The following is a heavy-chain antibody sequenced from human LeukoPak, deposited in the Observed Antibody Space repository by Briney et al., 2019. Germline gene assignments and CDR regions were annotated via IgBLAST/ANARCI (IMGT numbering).Heavy chain of an antibody. CDR1: GFTFSTYR. Sequence: GGSLRLSCAASGFTFSTYRMSWVRQAPGKGLEWVANINQDGSEKYYVDSVKGRFTISRDNAKNSVYLQMNSLRVEDTAVYYCAGAWSRVDGFDIWGQGTMVTVSS. V-gene: IGHV3-7*01. J-gene: IGHJ3*02. CDR2: INQDGSEK. D-gene: IGHD2-8*02. CDR3: AGAWSRVDGFDI.